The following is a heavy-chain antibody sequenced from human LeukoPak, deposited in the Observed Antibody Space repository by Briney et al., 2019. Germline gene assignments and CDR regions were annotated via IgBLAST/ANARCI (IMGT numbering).Heavy chain of an antibody. D-gene: IGHD3-22*01. V-gene: IGHV1-18*01. CDR3: ASINYYDSSGYPYYFAY. Sequence: ASVKVSCKASGYTFTSYGISWVRQAPGQGLEWVGWISAYNGNTNYAQKLQGRVTMTTDTSTSTAYMELRRLRSAETAVSYCASINYYDSSGYPYYFAYWGQGTLVTVSS. CDR2: ISAYNGNT. CDR1: GYTFTSYG. J-gene: IGHJ4*02.